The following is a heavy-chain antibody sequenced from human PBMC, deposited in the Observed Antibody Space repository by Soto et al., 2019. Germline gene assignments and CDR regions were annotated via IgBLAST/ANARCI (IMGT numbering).Heavy chain of an antibody. CDR1: GGTFGSDA. Sequence: SVEVSCKASGGTFGSDAITWVRQAPGQGLEWVGRIIPIFGTTNYAQNLQGRVTISADKSTLTSYMELHSLTSDDTALYYCARDRTDSGYYTNWLDPWGQGTQVTVSS. J-gene: IGHJ5*02. CDR2: IIPIFGTT. V-gene: IGHV1-69*06. D-gene: IGHD3-22*01. CDR3: ARDRTDSGYYTNWLDP.